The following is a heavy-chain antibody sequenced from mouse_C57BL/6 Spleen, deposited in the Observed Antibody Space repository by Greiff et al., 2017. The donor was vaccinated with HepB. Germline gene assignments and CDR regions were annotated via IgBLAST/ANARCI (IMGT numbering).Heavy chain of an antibody. CDR3: ARDQTTVVATGFDY. V-gene: IGHV5-4*01. J-gene: IGHJ2*01. CDR1: GFTFSSYA. D-gene: IGHD1-1*01. Sequence: EVMLVESGGGLVKPGGSLKLSCAASGFTFSSYAMSWVRQTPEKRLEWVATISDGGSYTYYPDNVKGRFTISRDNAKNNLYLQMSHLKSEDTAMYYCARDQTTVVATGFDYWGQGTTLTVSS. CDR2: ISDGGSYT.